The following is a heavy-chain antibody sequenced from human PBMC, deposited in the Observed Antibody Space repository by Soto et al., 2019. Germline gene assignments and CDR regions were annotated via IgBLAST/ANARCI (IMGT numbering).Heavy chain of an antibody. V-gene: IGHV3-21*01. CDR2: ISKSDYT. J-gene: IGHJ4*02. Sequence: GGSLRLSCRLSGLAFNNYGIHCVRQAPGKGLEWVSSISKSDYTYYSDSVKGRFATSRDNAKSSVSLQMNTLRVEDTAVYYCAREDSIIIPAVSDFWGQGTLVTVSS. D-gene: IGHD2-2*01. CDR1: GLAFNNYG. CDR3: AREDSIIIPAVSDF.